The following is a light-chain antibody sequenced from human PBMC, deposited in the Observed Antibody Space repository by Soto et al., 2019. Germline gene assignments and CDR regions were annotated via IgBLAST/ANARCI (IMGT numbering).Light chain of an antibody. CDR2: VAS. V-gene: IGKV3-20*01. J-gene: IGKJ1*01. CDR3: QQYGGSPEWA. CDR1: QSVSSSY. Sequence: EIVLTQSPGTLSLSPGERATLSCRASQSVSSSYLAWYQQKPGQAPRLLIYVASSRATGIPDRLSGRGSGTDFTLTISRLEPKDFAVYYCQQYGGSPEWAFGEGTKVEIK.